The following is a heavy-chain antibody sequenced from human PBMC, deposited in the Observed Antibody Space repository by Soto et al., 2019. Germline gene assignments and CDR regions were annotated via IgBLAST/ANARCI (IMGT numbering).Heavy chain of an antibody. D-gene: IGHD3-16*01. CDR2: VYYSGAT. J-gene: IGHJ4*02. V-gene: IGHV4-31*03. CDR1: GDSMATGGHY. CDR3: ARDKDLQPTVWGF. Sequence: ASETLSLTCTVSGDSMATGGHYYNWIRQVPGKGLEWIGYVYYSGATHYTPSLRARATISRDTSKNQFSLRLISVTAADTALYYCARDKDLQPTVWGFWGQGXQVTVYS.